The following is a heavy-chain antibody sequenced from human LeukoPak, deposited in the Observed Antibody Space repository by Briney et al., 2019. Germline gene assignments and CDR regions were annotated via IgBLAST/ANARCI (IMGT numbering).Heavy chain of an antibody. CDR1: GFTFSSYG. D-gene: IGHD1-26*01. J-gene: IGHJ4*02. Sequence: PGGSLRLSCAASGFTFSSYGMHWVRQAPGKGLEWVAVIWYDGSTKYYADSVKGRFTISRDNSKNTLYLQMTSLRAEDTAVYYCARDSSEATYFDYWGQGTLVTVSS. V-gene: IGHV3-33*01. CDR3: ARDSSEATYFDY. CDR2: IWYDGSTK.